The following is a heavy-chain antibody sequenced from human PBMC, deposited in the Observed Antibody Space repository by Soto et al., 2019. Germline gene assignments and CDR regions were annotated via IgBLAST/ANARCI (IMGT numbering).Heavy chain of an antibody. Sequence: SQTLSLTCAISGDSFSSNSAAWNWIRQSPSRGLEWLGRTYYRSNWYHDYAVSVQSRITINPDTSKNQFSLQLNSVTPEDTAVYYCARDTDRIAVVGTRGVRAFDIWGQGTVVTVSS. J-gene: IGHJ3*02. CDR2: TYYRSNWYH. V-gene: IGHV6-1*01. CDR1: GDSFSSNSAA. CDR3: ARDTDRIAVVGTRGVRAFDI. D-gene: IGHD6-19*01.